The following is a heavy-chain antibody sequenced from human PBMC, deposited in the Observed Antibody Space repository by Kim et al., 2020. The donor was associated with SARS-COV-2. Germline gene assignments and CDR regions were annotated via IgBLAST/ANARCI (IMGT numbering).Heavy chain of an antibody. V-gene: IGHV4-39*01. CDR2: IYYSGST. J-gene: IGHJ6*02. Sequence: SETLSLTCTVSGGSISSSSYYWGWIRQPPGKGLEWIGSIYYSGSTYYNPSLKSRVTISVDTSKNQFSLKLSSVTAADTAVYYCARRKRYTAMVLYYGMDVWGQGTTVTVSS. D-gene: IGHD5-18*01. CDR3: ARRKRYTAMVLYYGMDV. CDR1: GGSISSSSYY.